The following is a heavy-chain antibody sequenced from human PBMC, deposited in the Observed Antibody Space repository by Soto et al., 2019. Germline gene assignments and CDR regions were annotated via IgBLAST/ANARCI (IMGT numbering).Heavy chain of an antibody. CDR2: INPNSGGT. Sequence: ASVKVSCKASGYTFTGYYMRWVRQAPGQGLEWMGWINPNSGGTNYAQKFQGWVTMTRDTSISTAYMELSRLRSDDTAVYYCAREAAAAVNYGMDVWGQGPTVTVSS. V-gene: IGHV1-2*04. CDR1: GYTFTGYY. CDR3: AREAAAAVNYGMDV. D-gene: IGHD6-13*01. J-gene: IGHJ6*02.